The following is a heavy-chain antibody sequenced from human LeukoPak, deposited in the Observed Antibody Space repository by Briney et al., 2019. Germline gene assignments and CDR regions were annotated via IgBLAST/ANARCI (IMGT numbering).Heavy chain of an antibody. CDR2: IYTSGST. J-gene: IGHJ4*02. Sequence: SETLSLTCTVSGGSISSYYWSWIRQPAGKGLEWIGRIYTSGSTNYNPSLKSRVTMSVDTSKNQFSLKLSSVTAADTAVYYCARVTAVAGSRIGYYFDHWGQGTLVTVSS. V-gene: IGHV4-4*07. CDR1: GGSISSYY. D-gene: IGHD6-19*01. CDR3: ARVTAVAGSRIGYYFDH.